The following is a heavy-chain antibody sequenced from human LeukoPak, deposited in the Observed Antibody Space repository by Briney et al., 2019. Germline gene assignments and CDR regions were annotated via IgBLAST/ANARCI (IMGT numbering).Heavy chain of an antibody. Sequence: GESLQISCQGLGYSLTSYWIGWVRQMPGKGREWMGVIYPGDSRVRYNPSFQGQVTISVDKSTRTAYLQWVSLKASDTAMYYCACRDLSSTWSFPWGQGTLVTVSS. CDR2: IYPGDSRV. D-gene: IGHD6-13*01. J-gene: IGHJ5*02. CDR1: GYSLTSYW. V-gene: IGHV5-51*01. CDR3: ACRDLSSTWSFP.